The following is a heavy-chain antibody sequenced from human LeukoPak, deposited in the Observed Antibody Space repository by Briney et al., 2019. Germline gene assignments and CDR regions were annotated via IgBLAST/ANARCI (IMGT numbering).Heavy chain of an antibody. CDR2: IYYSGST. D-gene: IGHD6-19*01. J-gene: IGHJ4*02. V-gene: IGHV4-59*12. CDR1: GGSISSYY. CDR3: ARGSSGWYDY. Sequence: SETLSLTCTVSGGSISSYYWSWIRQPPGKGLEWIGYIYYSGSTYYNPSLKSRVTISVDTSKNQFSLKLSSVTAADTAVYYCARGSSGWYDYWGQGTLVTVSS.